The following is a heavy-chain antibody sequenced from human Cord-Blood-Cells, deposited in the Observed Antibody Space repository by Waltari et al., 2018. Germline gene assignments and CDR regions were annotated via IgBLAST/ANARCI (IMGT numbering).Heavy chain of an antibody. CDR2: INHSGST. CDR3: ARGFDFWSGYYFDY. CDR1: GGSFSGSY. Sequence: QVQLQQWGAGLLKPSETLSLTCAVSGGSFSGSYWSWIRQPPGKGLEGIGEINHSGSTNYNPALKSRVTISVDTSKNQFSLKLSSVTAADTAVYYCARGFDFWSGYYFDYWGQGTLVTVSS. J-gene: IGHJ4*02. D-gene: IGHD3-3*01. V-gene: IGHV4-34*01.